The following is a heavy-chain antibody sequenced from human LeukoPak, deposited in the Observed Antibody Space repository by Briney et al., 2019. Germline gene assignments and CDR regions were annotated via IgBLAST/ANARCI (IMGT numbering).Heavy chain of an antibody. J-gene: IGHJ4*02. V-gene: IGHV3-53*01. CDR2: IYSGGST. Sequence: GGSLRLSCAASGFSFNNYWMTWVRQAPGKGLEWVSVIYSGGSTYYADSVKGRFTISRDNSKNTLHLQMNSLRAEDTAVYYCARGRFDYWGQGTLVTVSS. CDR1: GFSFNNYW. CDR3: ARGRFDY.